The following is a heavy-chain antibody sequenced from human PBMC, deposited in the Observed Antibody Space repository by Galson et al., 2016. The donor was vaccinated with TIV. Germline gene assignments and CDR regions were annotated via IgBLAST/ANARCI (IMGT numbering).Heavy chain of an antibody. CDR2: IADDGST. Sequence: SLRLSCAASELIVTDNYMTWVRQAPGRGLEWVALIADDGSTFCSDSVKGRFTISRDSSKNVVNLQMNSLRPEDTAVYFCARDRRHCGNECFLRYYYGMDVWGQGTTVTVSS. D-gene: IGHD2-21*01. CDR3: ARDRRHCGNECFLRYYYGMDV. V-gene: IGHV3-66*02. CDR1: ELIVTDNY. J-gene: IGHJ6*02.